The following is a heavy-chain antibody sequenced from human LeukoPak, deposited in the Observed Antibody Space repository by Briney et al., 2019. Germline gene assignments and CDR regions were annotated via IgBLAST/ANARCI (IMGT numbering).Heavy chain of an antibody. J-gene: IGHJ4*02. D-gene: IGHD5-18*01. CDR1: GFTVSSNY. V-gene: IGHV3-53*01. CDR2: IYSGGST. Sequence: PGGSLRLSCAASGFTVSSNYMSWVRQAPGKGLEWVSVIYSGGSTYYADSVKGRFTISRDNSKNTLYLQMNSLRAEDTAVYYCANPKRGYSYGFDYWGQGTLVTVSS. CDR3: ANPKRGYSYGFDY.